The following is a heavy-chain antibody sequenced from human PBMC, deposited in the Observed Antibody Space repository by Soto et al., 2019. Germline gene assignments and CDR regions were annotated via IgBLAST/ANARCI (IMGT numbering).Heavy chain of an antibody. CDR3: ATDHQGRLTGYFDL. D-gene: IGHD2-2*01. CDR1: GYTFTSYG. J-gene: IGHJ2*01. CDR2: ISAYNGNT. V-gene: IGHV1-18*01. Sequence: ASVKVSCRASGYTFTSYGISWVRQAPGQGLEWMGWISAYNGNTNYAQKLQGRVTMTTDTSTSTAYMELRSLRSDDTAVYYCATDHQGRLTGYFDLWGRGTLVTVS.